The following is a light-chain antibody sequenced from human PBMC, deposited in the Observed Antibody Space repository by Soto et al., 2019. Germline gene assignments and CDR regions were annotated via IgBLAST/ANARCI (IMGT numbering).Light chain of an antibody. CDR2: EGS. Sequence: QSALTQPASVSGSPGQSITISCTETSSDIGNYNLVSWYQHHPGKAPKLMIYEGSKRPSGVSNRFSGSKSGNTASLTISGLQAEDEADYYCCSYAGLSTWVFGGGTKVTVL. V-gene: IGLV2-23*01. J-gene: IGLJ3*02. CDR3: CSYAGLSTWV. CDR1: SSDIGNYNL.